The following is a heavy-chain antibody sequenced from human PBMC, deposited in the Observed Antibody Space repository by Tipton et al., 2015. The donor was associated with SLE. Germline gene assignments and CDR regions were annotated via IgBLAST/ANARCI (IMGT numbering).Heavy chain of an antibody. D-gene: IGHD3-16*01. CDR1: GGSISSGDYC. V-gene: IGHV4-30-4*01. CDR3: ARGDTYTGPLYFDS. Sequence: LRLSCTVSGGSISSGDYCWSWIRQPPGKGLEWIGCIDDSGSTFNNPSLKSRLTISVDTSKNEFSLKLSSVTAADTAVYYCARGDTYTGPLYFDSWGQGTLVTVSS. CDR2: IDDSGST. J-gene: IGHJ4*02.